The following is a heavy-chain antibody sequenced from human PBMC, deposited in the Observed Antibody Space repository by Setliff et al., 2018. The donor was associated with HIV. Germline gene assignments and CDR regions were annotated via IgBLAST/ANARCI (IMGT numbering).Heavy chain of an antibody. CDR2: IYYSGST. Sequence: SETLSLTCTVSGGSISSSSYYWGWIRQPPGKGLEWIGTIYYSGSTYYNPSLKSRVTISVDTSKNQFSLKLSSVTAAGTAVYYCARAQLRYLANDFYFDFWGQGTPVTVSS. CDR3: ARAQLRYLANDFYFDF. J-gene: IGHJ4*02. V-gene: IGHV4-39*01. CDR1: GGSISSSSYY. D-gene: IGHD3-9*01.